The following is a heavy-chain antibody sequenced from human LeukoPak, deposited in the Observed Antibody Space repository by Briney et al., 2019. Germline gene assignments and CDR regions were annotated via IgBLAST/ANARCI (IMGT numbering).Heavy chain of an antibody. D-gene: IGHD3-16*01. CDR3: ARECGGRTVGECFTY. J-gene: IGHJ4*02. V-gene: IGHV4-59*02. Sequence: PSETLSLTCTVSSASVSSYYWSWVRQPPGGGLEWIGYIYYTGRTSYSPSLRRRVSMSADTSKNQISLKLSSVTAADTAVYYCARECGGRTVGECFTYWGQGTQVTVSS. CDR1: SASVSSYY. CDR2: IYYTGRT.